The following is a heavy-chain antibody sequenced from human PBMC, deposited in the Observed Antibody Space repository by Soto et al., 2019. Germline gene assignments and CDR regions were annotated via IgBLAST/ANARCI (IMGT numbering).Heavy chain of an antibody. CDR1: GGSISNAAYY. Sequence: PSETLSLTCAVSGGSISNAAYYWGWIRQPPGKGLECIGIIYYSGNTYYSPSLKSRVTMSVDTSKNQFSLKLSSVSATDTSTYYCARVYGSGSYYFDYWGQGTLVTVPQ. V-gene: IGHV4-39*01. CDR3: ARVYGSGSYYFDY. J-gene: IGHJ4*02. CDR2: IYYSGNT. D-gene: IGHD3-10*01.